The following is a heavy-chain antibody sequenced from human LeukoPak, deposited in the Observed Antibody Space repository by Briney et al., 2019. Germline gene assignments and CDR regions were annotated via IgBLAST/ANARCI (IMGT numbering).Heavy chain of an antibody. CDR1: GDMFTGYY. CDR3: ARLLSGISSEVWYFDL. Sequence: ASVKVSCKASGDMFTGYYMHWLRQAPGQGPEWMGWINPHSGGTVYAQKFQGRVTMTRDTSITTVYMEMSSLRPDDTAVYFCARLLSGISSEVWYFDLWGRGTLVTVSS. D-gene: IGHD1-26*01. CDR2: INPHSGGT. V-gene: IGHV1-2*02. J-gene: IGHJ2*01.